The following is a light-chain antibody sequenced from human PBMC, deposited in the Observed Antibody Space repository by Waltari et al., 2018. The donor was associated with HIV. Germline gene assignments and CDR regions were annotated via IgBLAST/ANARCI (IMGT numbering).Light chain of an antibody. J-gene: IGKJ1*01. CDR3: QQYNNSPGT. Sequence: EREMTQSPATLSVSPGERATLSFRASQSISSNLAWYQQRPGQAPRLLIYGASTRATGIPARFSGSGSGTEFTLTISSLQSEDLAVYYCQQYNNSPGTFGQGTKVEIK. CDR1: QSISSN. V-gene: IGKV3-15*01. CDR2: GAS.